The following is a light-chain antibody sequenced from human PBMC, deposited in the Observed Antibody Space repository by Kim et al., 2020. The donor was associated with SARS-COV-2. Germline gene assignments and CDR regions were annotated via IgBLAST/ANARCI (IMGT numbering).Light chain of an antibody. CDR1: QSLVNSNGNTY. V-gene: IGKV2-30*01. CDR3: MQGSHWPWT. Sequence: DVVMTQSPLSLPVTLGQPASISCRSSQSLVNSNGNTYLNWFQQRPGQSPRRLIYKVSNRDSGVPDRFSGSGSGTDFTLEISRVGAEDVGVYYCMQGSHWPWTIGQGTKVDIK. J-gene: IGKJ1*01. CDR2: KVS.